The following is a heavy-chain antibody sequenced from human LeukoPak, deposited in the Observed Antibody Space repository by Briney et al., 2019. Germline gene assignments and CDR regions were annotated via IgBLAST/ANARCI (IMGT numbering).Heavy chain of an antibody. J-gene: IGHJ4*02. V-gene: IGHV1-2*02. CDR1: GYTFTGYY. D-gene: IGHD2-21*02. Sequence: ASVKVSSKASGYTFTGYYMHWVRQAPGQGLEWMGWINPNSGGTNYAQKFQGRVTMTRDTSISTAYMELSRLRSDDTAVYYCARLVVTAMGADYWGQGTLVTVSS. CDR3: ARLVVTAMGADY. CDR2: INPNSGGT.